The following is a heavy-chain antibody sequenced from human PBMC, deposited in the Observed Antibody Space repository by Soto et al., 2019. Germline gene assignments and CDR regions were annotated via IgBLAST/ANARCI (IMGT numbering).Heavy chain of an antibody. J-gene: IGHJ5*02. V-gene: IGHV3-7*03. CDR3: ARDLGASGNWFDP. CDR1: GFTFSSYW. Sequence: HPGGSLRLSCAASGFTFSSYWMSWVRQAPGKGLEWVANIKQDGSEKYYVDSVKGRFTISRDNAKNSLYLQMNSLRAEDTAVYYCARDLGASGNWFDPWGQGTLVTVSS. D-gene: IGHD3-16*01. CDR2: IKQDGSEK.